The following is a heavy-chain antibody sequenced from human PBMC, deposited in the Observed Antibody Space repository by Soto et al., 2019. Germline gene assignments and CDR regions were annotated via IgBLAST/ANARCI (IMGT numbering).Heavy chain of an antibody. CDR1: GGSFSGYY. J-gene: IGHJ6*03. CDR2: INHSGST. D-gene: IGHD6-19*01. V-gene: IGHV4-34*01. CDR3: ARGWGEQWPRFYYYYHMDV. Sequence: SETLSLTCAVYGGSFSGYYWSWIRQPPGKGLEWIGEINHSGSTNYNPSLKSRVTISVDTSKNQFSLKLSSVTAADTAVYYCARGWGEQWPRFYYYYHMDVWGKGTTVTVSS.